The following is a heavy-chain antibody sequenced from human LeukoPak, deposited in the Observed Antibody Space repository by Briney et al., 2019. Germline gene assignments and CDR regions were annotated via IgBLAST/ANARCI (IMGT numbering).Heavy chain of an antibody. CDR2: IYPGDSDT. CDR3: ARHSLAYCGGDCFTYYFDY. CDR1: GYSFTSYW. V-gene: IGHV5-51*01. D-gene: IGHD2-21*02. Sequence: GESLKISCKGSGYSFTSYWIGWVRQMPGKGLEWMGIIYPGDSDTRYSPSFQGQVTISADKSISTAYLQWSSLKASDTAMYYRARHSLAYCGGDCFTYYFDYWGQGTLVTVSS. J-gene: IGHJ4*02.